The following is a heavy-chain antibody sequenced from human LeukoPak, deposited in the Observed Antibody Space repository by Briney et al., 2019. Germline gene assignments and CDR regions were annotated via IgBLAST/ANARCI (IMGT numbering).Heavy chain of an antibody. D-gene: IGHD3-9*01. V-gene: IGHV1-2*06. Sequence: GASVKVSCKASGYTFTGYYMHWVRQAPGQGLEWMGRINPNSGGTNYAQKFQGRVTMTRDTSISTAYMELSRLRSDDTAVHYCARSPSYYDILTGYYRGDFDYWGQGTLVTVSS. CDR1: GYTFTGYY. CDR2: INPNSGGT. CDR3: ARSPSYYDILTGYYRGDFDY. J-gene: IGHJ4*02.